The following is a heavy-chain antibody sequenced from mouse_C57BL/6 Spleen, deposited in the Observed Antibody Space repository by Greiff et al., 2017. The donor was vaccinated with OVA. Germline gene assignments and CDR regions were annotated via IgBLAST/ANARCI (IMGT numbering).Heavy chain of an antibody. V-gene: IGHV1-54*01. D-gene: IGHD1-1*01. Sequence: VQLQQSGAELVRPGTSVKVSCKASGYAFTNYLIEWVKQRPGQGLEWIGVINPGSGGTHYNEKFKGKATLTADKSSSTAYMQLSSLPSVDSAVYFCARWVGYYGGFAYWGQGTLVTVSA. CDR2: INPGSGGT. CDR1: GYAFTNYL. CDR3: ARWVGYYGGFAY. J-gene: IGHJ3*01.